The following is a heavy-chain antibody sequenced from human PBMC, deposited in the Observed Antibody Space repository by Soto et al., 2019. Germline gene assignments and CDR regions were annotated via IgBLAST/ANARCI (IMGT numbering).Heavy chain of an antibody. J-gene: IGHJ4*02. Sequence: GGSLRLSCAASGFTFSSYGMHWVRQAPGKGLEWVAVIWYDGSNKYYADSVKGRFTISRDNSKNTLYLQMNSLRAEDTAVYYCARDPPYYGSGSYSYYFDYWGQGTLVTVSS. CDR3: ARDPPYYGSGSYSYYFDY. CDR2: IWYDGSNK. CDR1: GFTFSSYG. V-gene: IGHV3-33*01. D-gene: IGHD3-10*01.